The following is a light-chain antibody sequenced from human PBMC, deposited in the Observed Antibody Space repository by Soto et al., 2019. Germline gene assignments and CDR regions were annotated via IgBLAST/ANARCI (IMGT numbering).Light chain of an antibody. V-gene: IGKV3-20*01. CDR3: QKFSSYPLT. J-gene: IGKJ4*01. Sequence: EFVLTQSPGTLSLSAGESATLSCRGSQTVRNNYLAWYQQKPCQAPRLLIYDASSRATGIPDRFSGGGSGTDLNLTISSLEPEDFAVYYCQKFSSYPLTCGGGTKVDI. CDR2: DAS. CDR1: QTVRNNY.